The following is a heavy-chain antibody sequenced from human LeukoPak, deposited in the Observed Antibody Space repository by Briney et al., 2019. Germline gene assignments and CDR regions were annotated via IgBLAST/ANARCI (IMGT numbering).Heavy chain of an antibody. CDR3: ARHYYDFWSGYYRRDAFDI. Sequence: SETLSLTCAVYGGSFSGYYWSWLRQPPGKGLEWIGEINHSGSTNYNPSLKSRVTISVDTSKNQFSLKLSSVTAADTAVYYCARHYYDFWSGYYRRDAFDIWGQGTMVTVSS. J-gene: IGHJ3*02. CDR1: GGSFSGYY. CDR2: INHSGST. V-gene: IGHV4-34*01. D-gene: IGHD3-3*01.